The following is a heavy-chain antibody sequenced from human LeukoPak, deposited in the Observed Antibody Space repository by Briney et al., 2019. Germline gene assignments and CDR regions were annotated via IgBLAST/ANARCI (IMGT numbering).Heavy chain of an antibody. CDR3: AKSRSVADAFDI. Sequence: GGSLRLSCAASGFTFSSYAMSWVRQAPGEGLEWVSAITGTDDATYHADSVKGRFTIARDRSKNTLYLEMNGLRAEDTAVYHCAKSRSVADAFDIWGHGAMVTVSS. V-gene: IGHV3-23*01. CDR1: GFTFSSYA. CDR2: ITGTDDAT. D-gene: IGHD6-19*01. J-gene: IGHJ3*02.